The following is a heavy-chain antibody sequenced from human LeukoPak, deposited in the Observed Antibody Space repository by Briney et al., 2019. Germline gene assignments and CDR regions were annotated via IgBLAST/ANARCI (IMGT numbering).Heavy chain of an antibody. CDR3: ARATPGGLHGYSFDY. CDR1: GHPFKNYD. Sequence: GASVKLFCKASGHPFKNYDINWARQATGQGLEWMGWMNPNSGNTGFAQKFEDRVSMTRDTSINTAYMELNSLRSGDTAVYYCARATPGGLHGYSFDYWGQGTVVTVYS. V-gene: IGHV1-8*02. CDR2: MNPNSGNT. D-gene: IGHD5-24*01. J-gene: IGHJ4*02.